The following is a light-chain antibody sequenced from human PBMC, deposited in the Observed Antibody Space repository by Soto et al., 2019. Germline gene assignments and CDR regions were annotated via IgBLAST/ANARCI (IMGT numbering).Light chain of an antibody. CDR1: SGDFGGYNY. Sequence: QSALTQPASVSGSPGQSITISWTGTSGDFGGYNYVSWYQQHPGKAPKLMIYDVSNRPSGISNRFSGSKSGNTASLTISGLQAEDEADYYCSSYTSSSTLDVFGTGTKLTVL. CDR3: SSYTSSSTLDV. V-gene: IGLV2-14*01. J-gene: IGLJ1*01. CDR2: DVS.